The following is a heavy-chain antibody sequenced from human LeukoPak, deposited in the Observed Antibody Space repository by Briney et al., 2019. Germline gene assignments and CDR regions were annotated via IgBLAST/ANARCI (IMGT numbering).Heavy chain of an antibody. D-gene: IGHD3-10*01. V-gene: IGHV3-7*04. CDR1: GFTFSSYW. Sequence: GGSLRLSCAASGFTFSSYWMSWVRQAPGQGLEWVANINQGGSEKYYVDSAKGRFTISRDNAKNSMYLQMNSLRAEDTAVYYCARLYYYASGSYYIYFDYWGQGTLVTVSS. J-gene: IGHJ4*02. CDR2: INQGGSEK. CDR3: ARLYYYASGSYYIYFDY.